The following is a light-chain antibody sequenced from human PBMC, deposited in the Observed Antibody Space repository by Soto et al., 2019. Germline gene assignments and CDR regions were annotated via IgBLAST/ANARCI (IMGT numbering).Light chain of an antibody. CDR2: EVN. Sequence: QSALTQPPSVSGSPGQSVTISCTGTSSDVGNYNFVSWYQQHPGKAPKVMIYEVNKRPSGVSHRFSGSKSGNTASLTISGLHAEEEADYYCCSDAGSGYVFGTGTKLTVL. J-gene: IGLJ1*01. CDR3: CSDAGSGYV. CDR1: SSDVGNYNF. V-gene: IGLV2-23*02.